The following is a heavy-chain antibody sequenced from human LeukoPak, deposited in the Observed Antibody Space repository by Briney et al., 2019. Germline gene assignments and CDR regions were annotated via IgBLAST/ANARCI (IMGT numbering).Heavy chain of an antibody. CDR3: ASSMWERFDY. V-gene: IGHV4-34*01. CDR2: INHSGST. J-gene: IGHJ4*02. CDR1: GGSFSGYY. Sequence: SETLSLTCAVYGGSFSGYYWSWIRQPPGKGLEWIGEINHSGSTNYNPSLKSRVTISVDTSKNQFSLKLSSVTAADTAVYYCASSMWERFDYWGQGTLVTVSS. D-gene: IGHD1-1*01.